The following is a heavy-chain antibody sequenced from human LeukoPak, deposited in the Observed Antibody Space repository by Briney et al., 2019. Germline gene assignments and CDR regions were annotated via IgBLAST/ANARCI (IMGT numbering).Heavy chain of an antibody. D-gene: IGHD4-17*01. CDR1: GYTFTGYY. CDR3: ARTSTTVRPVDY. V-gene: IGHV1-2*02. Sequence: ASVKVSCKASGYTFTGYYMHWVRQAPGQGLEWMGWINPNSGGTNYAQKFQGRDTMTRDTSISTAYMELSRLRSDDTAVYYCARTSTTVRPVDYWGQGTLVTVSS. J-gene: IGHJ4*02. CDR2: INPNSGGT.